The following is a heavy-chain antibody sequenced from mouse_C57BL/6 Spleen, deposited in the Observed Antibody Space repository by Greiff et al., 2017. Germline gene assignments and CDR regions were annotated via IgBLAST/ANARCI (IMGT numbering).Heavy chain of an antibody. J-gene: IGHJ2*01. D-gene: IGHD3-3*01. CDR2: ISYDGSN. CDR3: AREEGRGFDY. Sequence: EVHLVESGPGLVKPSQSLSLTCSVTGYSITSGYYWNWIRQFPGNKLEWMGYISYDGSNNYNPSLKNRISITRDTSKNQFFLKLNSVTTEDTATYYCAREEGRGFDYWGQGTTLTVSS. CDR1: GYSITSGYY. V-gene: IGHV3-6*01.